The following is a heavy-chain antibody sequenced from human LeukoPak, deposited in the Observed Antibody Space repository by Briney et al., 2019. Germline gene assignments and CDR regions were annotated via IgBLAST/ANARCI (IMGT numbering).Heavy chain of an antibody. V-gene: IGHV4-59*01. D-gene: IGHD3-10*01. CDR3: ASVLGGSFDY. J-gene: IGHJ4*02. CDR2: IYYSGST. CDR1: GGSITNYY. Sequence: PSETLSLTCTVSGGSITNYYWSWIRQPPGKGLEWIGYIYYSGSTNYNPSLKSRVTISVDTSKNQFSLKLSSVTAADTAVYYCASVLGGSFDYWGQGTLVTVSS.